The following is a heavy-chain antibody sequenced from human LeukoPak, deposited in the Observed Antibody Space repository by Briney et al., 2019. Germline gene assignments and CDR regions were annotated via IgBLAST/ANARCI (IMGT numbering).Heavy chain of an antibody. Sequence: SETLSLTCTVSCGSISSYYWSWIRQPPGKGLEWIGYIYYSGSTNYNPSLKSRVTISVDTSKNQFSLKLSSVTAADTAVYYCARDGTTGTTIWGQGTLVTVSS. CDR1: CGSISSYY. J-gene: IGHJ4*02. CDR2: IYYSGST. CDR3: ARDGTTGTTI. V-gene: IGHV4-59*01. D-gene: IGHD1-7*01.